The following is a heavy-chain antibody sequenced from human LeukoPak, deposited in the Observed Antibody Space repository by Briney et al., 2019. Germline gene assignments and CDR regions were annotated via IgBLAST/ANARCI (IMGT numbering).Heavy chain of an antibody. V-gene: IGHV3-48*01. CDR1: GITFSSYS. J-gene: IGHJ4*02. D-gene: IGHD2/OR15-2a*01. Sequence: PGGSLRLSCGASGITFSSYSMNWVRQAPGKGLEWVSYISRSGSTKYYADSVKGRFTISRDNARNSLYLQMNSLRAEDTAVYFCARGGLSIMGYWGQGTLVTVSS. CDR3: ARGGLSIMGY. CDR2: ISRSGSTK.